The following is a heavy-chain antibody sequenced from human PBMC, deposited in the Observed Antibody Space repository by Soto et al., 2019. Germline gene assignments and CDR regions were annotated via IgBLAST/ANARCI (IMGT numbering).Heavy chain of an antibody. J-gene: IGHJ6*02. Sequence: QVQLQQWGAGLLKPSETLSLRCDVNGGAFSGYYWSWIRQPPGKGLEWIGEMNHAGSTNYNPSLKSRVTMSVDTSKNQFSLNLTSLTAADTAVYYCARGTIVLMIFGRMDFYGVDVWGQGTTVTVSS. CDR3: ARGTIVLMIFGRMDFYGVDV. CDR2: MNHAGST. D-gene: IGHD2-8*01. V-gene: IGHV4-34*01. CDR1: GGAFSGYY.